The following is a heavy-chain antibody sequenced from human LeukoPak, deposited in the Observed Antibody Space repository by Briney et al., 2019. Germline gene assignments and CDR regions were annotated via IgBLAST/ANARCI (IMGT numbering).Heavy chain of an antibody. CDR2: INHSGST. CDR1: GGSFSGYY. CDR3: ARPVREDYYFDY. Sequence: SETLSLTCAVYGGSFSGYYWSWIRQPPGKGLEWIGEINHSGSTNYNPSLKSRVTISVNTSKNQFSPKLSSVTAADTAVYYCARPVREDYYFDYWGQGTLVTVSS. J-gene: IGHJ4*02. D-gene: IGHD4-17*01. V-gene: IGHV4-34*01.